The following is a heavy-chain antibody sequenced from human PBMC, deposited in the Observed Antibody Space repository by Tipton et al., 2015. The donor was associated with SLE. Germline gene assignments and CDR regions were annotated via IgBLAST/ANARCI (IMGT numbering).Heavy chain of an antibody. V-gene: IGHV4-59*01. CDR1: GGSISSYY. Sequence: TLSLTCTVSGGSISSYYWSWIRQPPGKGLEWIGSIYYSGSTNYNPSLKSRVTISVDTSKNQFSLKLSSVTAADTAVYYCARVLHYYDSSGYYPHAFDIWGQGTMVTVSS. J-gene: IGHJ3*02. CDR3: ARVLHYYDSSGYYPHAFDI. CDR2: IYYSGST. D-gene: IGHD3-22*01.